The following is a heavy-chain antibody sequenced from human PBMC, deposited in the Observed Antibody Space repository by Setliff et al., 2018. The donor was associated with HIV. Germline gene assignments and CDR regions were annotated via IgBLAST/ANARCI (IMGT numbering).Heavy chain of an antibody. D-gene: IGHD3-22*01. Sequence: ASVKVSCKSSGYTFTAYYMHWVRQAPGQGLEWMGRINPNSGGTNYAQKFQGRVTMTRDTSIATAYMDLSSLRSEDTAVYYCAREWGYDSGGYPLLHFDYWGQGTLVTVSS. J-gene: IGHJ4*02. V-gene: IGHV1-2*06. CDR2: INPNSGGT. CDR1: GYTFTAYY. CDR3: AREWGYDSGGYPLLHFDY.